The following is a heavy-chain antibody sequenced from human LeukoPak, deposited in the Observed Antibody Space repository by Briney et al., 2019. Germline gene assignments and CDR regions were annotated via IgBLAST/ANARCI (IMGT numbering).Heavy chain of an antibody. D-gene: IGHD2-21*02. CDR1: GVSISSSNSY. CDR3: ARERAYCGGDCAAPDY. J-gene: IGHJ4*02. V-gene: IGHV4-39*07. Sequence: SETLSLTCTVSGVSISSSNSYWGWLRQPPGKGLEWIGSIYYSGITYYNPSLKSRVTISVDTSKNQFSLKLSSVTAADTAVYYCARERAYCGGDCAAPDYWGQGTLVTVSS. CDR2: IYYSGIT.